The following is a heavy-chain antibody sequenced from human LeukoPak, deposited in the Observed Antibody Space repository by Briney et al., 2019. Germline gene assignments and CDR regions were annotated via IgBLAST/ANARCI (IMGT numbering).Heavy chain of an antibody. V-gene: IGHV3-74*01. D-gene: IGHD1-26*01. CDR1: GFTFSSYW. J-gene: IGHJ3*02. Sequence: GGSLRLSCAASGFTFSSYWMHWVRQAPGKGLVWVSRINTDGSSTSYADSVKGRFTISRGNAKNTLYLQMNSLRAEDTAVYYCARDSDPRAFDIWGQGTMVTVSS. CDR2: INTDGSST. CDR3: ARDSDPRAFDI.